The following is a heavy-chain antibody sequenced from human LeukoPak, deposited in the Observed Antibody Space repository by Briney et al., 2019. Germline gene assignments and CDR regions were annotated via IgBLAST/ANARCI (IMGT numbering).Heavy chain of an antibody. Sequence: QTGGSLRLSCAASGFTFSDYNMNWVRQAPAKGLEWVSHISSSSITIYYADSVKGRFTISRDSAKSSLYLQMNSLRDEDTAVYYCARVIWSPGSFDHWGQGTLVTVSS. J-gene: IGHJ5*02. CDR1: GFTFSDYN. D-gene: IGHD3-10*01. CDR2: ISSSSITI. V-gene: IGHV3-48*02. CDR3: ARVIWSPGSFDH.